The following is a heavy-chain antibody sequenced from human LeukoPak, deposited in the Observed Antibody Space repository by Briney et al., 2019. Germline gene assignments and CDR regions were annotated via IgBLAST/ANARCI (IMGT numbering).Heavy chain of an antibody. CDR1: GYTFANYG. J-gene: IGHJ6*04. D-gene: IGHD2-2*01. CDR2: ISAYNGNT. V-gene: IGHV1-18*04. CDR3: ARANIVVVPAGWKGTSMDV. Sequence: ASVKVSCKASGYTFANYGISWVRQARGQGLEWMGWISAYNGNTNYAQKVQGRVTMTTDTSTSTAYMELRSLRSDDTAVYYCARANIVVVPAGWKGTSMDVWGKGTTVTVSS.